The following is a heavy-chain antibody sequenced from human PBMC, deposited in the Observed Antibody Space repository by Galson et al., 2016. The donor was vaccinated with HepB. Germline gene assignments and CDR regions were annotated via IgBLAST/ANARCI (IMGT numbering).Heavy chain of an antibody. CDR2: INPYGGST. D-gene: IGHD6-19*01. V-gene: IGHV1-46*03. J-gene: IGHJ4*02. CDR1: GFPFTSYY. CDR3: GRGMVSSGWGFDY. Sequence: SVKVSCKASGFPFTSYYIHWLRQAPGQGLEWMGVINPYGGSTTYSRNFQGGLTMTRDTSTSTVYMELSSLKYEDTAVYYCGRGMVSSGWGFDYWGQGTLVSVSS.